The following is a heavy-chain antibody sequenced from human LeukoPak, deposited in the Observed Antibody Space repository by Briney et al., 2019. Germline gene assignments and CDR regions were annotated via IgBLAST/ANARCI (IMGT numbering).Heavy chain of an antibody. CDR2: ISGSGGST. CDR3: AKSRGGYYDSSGSPY. V-gene: IGHV3-23*01. D-gene: IGHD3-22*01. J-gene: IGHJ4*02. CDR1: GLTFSSYA. Sequence: GGSLRLSCAASGLTFSSYAMSWVRQAPGKGLEWVSAISGSGGSTYYADSVKGRFTISRDNSKNTLYLQMNSLRAEDTAVYYCAKSRGGYYDSSGSPYWGQGTLVTVSS.